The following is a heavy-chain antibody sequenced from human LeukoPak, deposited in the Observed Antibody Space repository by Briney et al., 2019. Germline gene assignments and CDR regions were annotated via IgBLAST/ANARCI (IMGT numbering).Heavy chain of an antibody. CDR3: AREDPAMVVDY. D-gene: IGHD5-18*01. Sequence: ASVKVSCKSAGSTFTVYYIHWVREAPGQGLEWMGCINPINGGTSYAQTLQGWVTMTRDTSISTAYMELSRLRSDDTAVYYCAREDPAMVVDYWGQGTLVTVAS. CDR1: GSTFTVYY. CDR2: INPINGGT. J-gene: IGHJ4*02. V-gene: IGHV1-2*04.